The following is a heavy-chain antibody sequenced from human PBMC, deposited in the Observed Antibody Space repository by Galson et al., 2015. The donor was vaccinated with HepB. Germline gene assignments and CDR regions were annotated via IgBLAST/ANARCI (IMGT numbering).Heavy chain of an antibody. D-gene: IGHD4-11*01. J-gene: IGHJ4*02. CDR2: IGSDGVST. CDR3: VKNGIEYSNSGYFEV. V-gene: IGHV3-64D*06. CDR1: GFTFSNYA. Sequence: SLRLSCAASGFTFSNYAMFWVRQGPGKGLEYVSVIGSDGVSTYYPDSMKGRVTISRDNPENTLYLQMTSLRPEDTAFYYCVKNGIEYSNSGYFEVWGQGTLVIVSS.